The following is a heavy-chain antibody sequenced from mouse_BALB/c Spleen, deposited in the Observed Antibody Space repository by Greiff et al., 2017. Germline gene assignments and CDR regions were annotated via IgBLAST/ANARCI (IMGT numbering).Heavy chain of an antibody. D-gene: IGHD2-4*01. CDR2: INSNGGST. CDR3: ARYDYDDWYFDV. J-gene: IGHJ1*01. V-gene: IGHV5-6-2*01. CDR1: GFTFSSYY. Sequence: EVKLVESGGGLVKLGGSLKLSCAASGFTFSSYYMSWVRQTPEKRLELVAAINSNGGSTYYPDTVKGRFTISRDNAKNTLYLQMSSLKSEDTALYYCARYDYDDWYFDVWGAGTTVTVSS.